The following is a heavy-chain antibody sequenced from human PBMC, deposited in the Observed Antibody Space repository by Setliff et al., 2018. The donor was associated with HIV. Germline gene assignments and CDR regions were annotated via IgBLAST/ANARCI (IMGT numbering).Heavy chain of an antibody. CDR2: IIPILGIA. D-gene: IGHD4-17*01. CDR3: ARAPRDGNNYGYQPYYFDY. CDR1: GGTFSSYA. J-gene: IGHJ4*02. Sequence: SVKVSCKASGGTFSSYAISWVRQAPGQGLEWMGGIIPILGIAKYAQKFQGRVTITTDESTSTAYMELSSLRSEDTAVYYCARAPRDGNNYGYQPYYFDYWGQGTLVTVSS. V-gene: IGHV1-69*10.